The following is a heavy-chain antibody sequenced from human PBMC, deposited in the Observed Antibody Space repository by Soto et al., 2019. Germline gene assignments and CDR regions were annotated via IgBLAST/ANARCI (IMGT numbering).Heavy chain of an antibody. CDR2: ISASGIT. D-gene: IGHD6-13*01. J-gene: IGHJ4*02. Sequence: DVQLLESGGGLVQPGGSLRLSCAASGINFRTYAMTWVRQAPGKGLEWVAVISASGITYYADSVKGSFTISTDISNNTVFLQMNTPRVEDTAIYYCTIMGTSSWYMDYLDYGGRGSRVTVSS. V-gene: IGHV3-23*01. CDR1: GINFRTYA. CDR3: TIMGTSSWYMDYLDY.